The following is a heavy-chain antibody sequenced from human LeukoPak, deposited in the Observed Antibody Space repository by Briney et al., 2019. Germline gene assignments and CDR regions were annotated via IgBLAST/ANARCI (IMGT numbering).Heavy chain of an antibody. CDR2: IYSGGST. J-gene: IGHJ6*03. D-gene: IGHD6-13*01. CDR1: GFTVSSNY. Sequence: TGGSLRLSCAASGFTVSSNYMSWVRQAPGKGLEWVSVIYSGGSTYYADSVKGRFTISRDNSKNTLYLQMNSLRAEDTAVYYCARDLRGNVAAVNYYYMDVWGRGTTVTVSS. CDR3: ARDLRGNVAAVNYYYMDV. V-gene: IGHV3-66*02.